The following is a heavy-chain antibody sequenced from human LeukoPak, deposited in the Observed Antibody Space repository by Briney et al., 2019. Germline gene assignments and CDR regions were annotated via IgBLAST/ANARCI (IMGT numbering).Heavy chain of an antibody. Sequence: PGGPLSLSCAASGFPFCICSMHWPRDAPQKGLEWVTFILDDGSYKYYADSVKGRFTSSRDNSKNTLSLQMSSLRAEDTAVYYCAKESVWFGESNPFDYWGQGTLVTVSS. CDR1: GFPFCICS. CDR2: ILDDGSYK. D-gene: IGHD3-10*01. V-gene: IGHV3-30*04. J-gene: IGHJ4*02. CDR3: AKESVWFGESNPFDY.